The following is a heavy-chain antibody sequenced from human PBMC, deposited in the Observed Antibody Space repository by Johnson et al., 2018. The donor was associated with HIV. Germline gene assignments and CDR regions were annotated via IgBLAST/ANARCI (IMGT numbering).Heavy chain of an antibody. CDR1: GFTFSSYG. CDR3: TKDPGRRELRRDAFDI. Sequence: QVQLVESGGGVVQPGRSLRLSCAVSGFTFSSYGMHWVRQAPGKGLEWVAVISYDGSNKYYADSVKGRFSISRDNSKNTLYLQMNSLRAEDTAVYYCTKDPGRRELRRDAFDIWGQGTMVTVSS. J-gene: IGHJ3*02. V-gene: IGHV3-30*18. D-gene: IGHD1-26*01. CDR2: ISYDGSNK.